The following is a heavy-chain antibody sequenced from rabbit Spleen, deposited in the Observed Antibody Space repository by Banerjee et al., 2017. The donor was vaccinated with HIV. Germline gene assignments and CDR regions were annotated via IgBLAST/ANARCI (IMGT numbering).Heavy chain of an antibody. CDR3: ARETSSGWGVVSYYFTL. CDR2: IYTCSSGDT. V-gene: IGHV1S40*01. Sequence: QSLEESGGDLVKTGASLTLTCTASGFSFSSRYYISWVRQAPGKGLEWIACIYTCSSGDTYYASWAKGRFTISKTSSTTVTLQMTSLTAADTATYFCARETSSGWGVVSYYFTLWGPGTLVTVS. CDR1: GFSFSSRYY. D-gene: IGHD4-1*01. J-gene: IGHJ4*01.